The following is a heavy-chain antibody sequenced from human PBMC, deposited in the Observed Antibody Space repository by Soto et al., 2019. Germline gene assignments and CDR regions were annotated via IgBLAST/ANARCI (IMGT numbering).Heavy chain of an antibody. Sequence: QPGGSLRLSCAASGFTFDDYAMHWVRQVPGKGLEWVSGIHWNSGSIGYGDSVKGRFAISRDNAKNSLHLPMNSLSAEDTAFYYCVKDESINWYSGHFRHWGQGTLVTVSS. V-gene: IGHV3-9*01. D-gene: IGHD6-13*01. J-gene: IGHJ1*01. CDR3: VKDESINWYSGHFRH. CDR2: IHWNSGSI. CDR1: GFTFDDYA.